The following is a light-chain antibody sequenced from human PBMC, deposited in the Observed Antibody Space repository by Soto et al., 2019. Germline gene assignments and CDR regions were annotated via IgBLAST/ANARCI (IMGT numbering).Light chain of an antibody. Sequence: EIVLTQSPATLSVSPGERATLSCRASQSVSSNLAWFQQKPDQAPRLLIYSASTRASAIPARFSGSGSGTEFTLTISSLQSEDCAVYYCHQDNSWYTFGQGTKLEI. J-gene: IGKJ2*01. CDR3: HQDNSWYT. CDR2: SAS. CDR1: QSVSSN. V-gene: IGKV3-15*01.